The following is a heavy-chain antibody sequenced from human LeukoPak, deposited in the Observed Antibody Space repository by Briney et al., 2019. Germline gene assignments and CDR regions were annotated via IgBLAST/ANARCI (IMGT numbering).Heavy chain of an antibody. CDR3: ARVSGRDYYDSSGYLDY. D-gene: IGHD3-22*01. Sequence: GGSLRLSCAASGFTFSSYWMSWVRQAPGKGLEWVAVISYDGSNKYYADSVKGRFTISRDNSKNTLYLQMNSLRAEDTAVYYCARVSGRDYYDSSGYLDYWGQGTLVTVSS. J-gene: IGHJ4*02. V-gene: IGHV3-30-3*01. CDR1: GFTFSSYW. CDR2: ISYDGSNK.